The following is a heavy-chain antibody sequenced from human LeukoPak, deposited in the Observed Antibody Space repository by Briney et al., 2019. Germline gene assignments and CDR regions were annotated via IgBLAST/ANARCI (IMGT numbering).Heavy chain of an antibody. V-gene: IGHV1-18*01. J-gene: IGHJ6*03. D-gene: IGHD4-23*01. CDR3: ARLLQGWELNYYYSYMDV. CDR2: ISAYNGNT. CDR1: GGTFRSYA. Sequence: GASVKVSCKASGGTFRSYAISWVRQAPGQGLEWMGWISAYNGNTNYAQKLQGRVTMTTDTSTTTAYMELRSLRSDDTAVYYCARLLQGWELNYYYSYMDVWGKGTTVTISS.